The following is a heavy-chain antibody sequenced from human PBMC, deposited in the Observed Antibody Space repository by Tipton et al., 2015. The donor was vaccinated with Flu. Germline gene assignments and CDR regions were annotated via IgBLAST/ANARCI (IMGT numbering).Heavy chain of an antibody. V-gene: IGHV4-59*01. J-gene: IGHJ4*02. CDR1: GGSISTYY. CDR3: ARVPVGARTVLADY. D-gene: IGHD1-26*01. CDR2: VYYSGST. Sequence: TLSLTCTVSGGSISTYYWSWIRQPPGKGLEWIGYVYYSGSTKYNPSLQSRVTISVDTSKNQFSLIPSSVTAADTAVYYCARVPVGARTVLADYWGQGTLVTVSS.